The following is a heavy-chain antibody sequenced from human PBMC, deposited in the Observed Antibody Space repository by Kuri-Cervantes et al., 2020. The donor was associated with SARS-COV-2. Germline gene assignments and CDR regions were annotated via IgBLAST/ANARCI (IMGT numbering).Heavy chain of an antibody. CDR2: IIPILGTA. V-gene: IGHV1-69*08. J-gene: IGHJ3*02. D-gene: IGHD1-26*01. Sequence: SVKVSCKASGYTFTSYYMHWVRQAPGQGLEWMGRIIPILGTANYAQKFQGRVTITADKSTSTAYMELSSLRSEDTAVYYCAAWGFPIVGATGPDAFDIWGQGTMVTVSS. CDR3: AAWGFPIVGATGPDAFDI. CDR1: GYTFTSYY.